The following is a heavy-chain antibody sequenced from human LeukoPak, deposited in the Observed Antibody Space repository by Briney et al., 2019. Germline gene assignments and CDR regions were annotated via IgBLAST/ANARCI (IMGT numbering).Heavy chain of an antibody. CDR2: INHSGST. J-gene: IGHJ4*02. CDR1: GGSFSGYY. CDR3: ATRKRSTVVTPFGY. V-gene: IGHV4-34*01. Sequence: PSETLSLTCAVYGGSFSGYYWSWIRQPPGKGLEWIGEINHSGSTNYNPSLKSRVTISVDTSKNQFSLKLSSVTAADTAVYYCATRKRSTVVTPFGYWGQGTLVTVSS. D-gene: IGHD4-23*01.